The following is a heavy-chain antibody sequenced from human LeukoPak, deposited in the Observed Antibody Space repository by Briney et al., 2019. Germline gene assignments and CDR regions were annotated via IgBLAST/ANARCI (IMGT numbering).Heavy chain of an antibody. D-gene: IGHD6-6*01. V-gene: IGHV4-59*05. CDR2: IYYTGST. CDR1: GGSINHYY. J-gene: IGHJ4*02. Sequence: SETLSLTCTVSGGSINHYYWSWIRQPPGKGLEWIGSIYYTGSTYYNPALKSRVTISIDTSKNQFSLKLTSVTAADTAVYCCARHAKAFHNSSPDWGQGTLVTVSS. CDR3: ARHAKAFHNSSPD.